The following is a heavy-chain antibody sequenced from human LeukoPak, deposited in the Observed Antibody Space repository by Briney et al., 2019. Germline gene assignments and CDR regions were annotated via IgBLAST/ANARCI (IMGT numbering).Heavy chain of an antibody. V-gene: IGHV3-7*01. Sequence: GGSLRLSCAASGFTFSSSWMSWVRQAPGKGLEWVANIKEDGSVKHYADSMKGRFTISRDNAKNSLYLQMNSLRAEDTAVYYCARDTVGALDYWGQGTLVTVSS. CDR1: GFTFSSSW. D-gene: IGHD1-26*01. CDR2: IKEDGSVK. J-gene: IGHJ4*02. CDR3: ARDTVGALDY.